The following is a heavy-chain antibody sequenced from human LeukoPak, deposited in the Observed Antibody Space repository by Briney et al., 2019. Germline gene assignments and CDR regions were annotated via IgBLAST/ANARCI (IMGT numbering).Heavy chain of an antibody. D-gene: IGHD7-27*01. J-gene: IGHJ4*02. V-gene: IGHV4-34*01. CDR2: INHNGYT. CDR1: GGPLSGYY. Sequence: SETLSLTCAVYGGPLSGYYWNWIRHPPGKGLEWVGEINHNGYTNYNPSLESRVTISVDTSKNQFSLKVYSLTAADTAVYFCARAGTGDRSAVFDYWGQEILVTVSS. CDR3: ARAGTGDRSAVFDY.